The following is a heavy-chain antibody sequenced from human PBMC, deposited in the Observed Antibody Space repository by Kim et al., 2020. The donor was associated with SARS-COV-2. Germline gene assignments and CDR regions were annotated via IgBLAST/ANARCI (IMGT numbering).Heavy chain of an antibody. Sequence: GGSLRLSCAASGFTFSSYSMNWVRQAPGKGLEWVSYISSSSSTIYYADSVKGRFTISRDNAKNSLYLQMNSLRDEDTAVYYCARDHIVGYSSGWYSFDYWGQGTLVTVSS. CDR1: GFTFSSYS. J-gene: IGHJ4*02. D-gene: IGHD6-19*01. CDR3: ARDHIVGYSSGWYSFDY. V-gene: IGHV3-48*02. CDR2: ISSSSSTI.